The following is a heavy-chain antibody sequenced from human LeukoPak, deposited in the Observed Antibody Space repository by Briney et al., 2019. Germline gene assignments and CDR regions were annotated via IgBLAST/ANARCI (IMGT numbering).Heavy chain of an antibody. V-gene: IGHV3-23*01. CDR2: ISGSCGTT. CDR1: GFTFSNYG. D-gene: IGHD6-19*01. Sequence: GGSLRLSCAAPGFTFSNYGMSWVRQAPEKGLEWVSTISGSCGTTYYADSVKGRFTISRDNSKNTLYLQMNSLRAEDTAVYYCAKGPSGSGWFGGHYYYYMDVWGKGTTVTVSS. CDR3: AKGPSGSGWFGGHYYYYMDV. J-gene: IGHJ6*03.